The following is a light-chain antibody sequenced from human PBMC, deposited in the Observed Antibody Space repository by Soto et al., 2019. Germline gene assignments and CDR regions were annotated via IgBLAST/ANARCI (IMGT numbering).Light chain of an antibody. CDR1: QSIGAY. CDR3: QQSFTTPHRT. V-gene: IGKV1-39*01. Sequence: DIQMTQSPSSLSASVGDRITITCRASQSIGAYLNWYQQKPGKAPKLVIYGASSLRGGVPSRFSGSGSGTDFTLTIGSLQREDFATYYCQQSFTTPHRTFGGGTKVEVK. J-gene: IGKJ4*01. CDR2: GAS.